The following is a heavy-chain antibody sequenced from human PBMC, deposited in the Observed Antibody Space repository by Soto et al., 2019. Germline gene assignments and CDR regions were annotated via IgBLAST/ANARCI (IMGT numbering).Heavy chain of an antibody. CDR2: INSDGSST. Sequence: PGGSLRLSXAASGFTFSSYWMHWVRQAPGKGLVWVSRINSDGSSTSYADSVKGRFTISRDNAKNTLYLQMNSLRAEDTAVYYCARGEVSLSSGAVYYYYYGMDVWGQGTTVTVSS. D-gene: IGHD5-18*01. CDR3: ARGEVSLSSGAVYYYYYGMDV. J-gene: IGHJ6*02. V-gene: IGHV3-74*01. CDR1: GFTFSSYW.